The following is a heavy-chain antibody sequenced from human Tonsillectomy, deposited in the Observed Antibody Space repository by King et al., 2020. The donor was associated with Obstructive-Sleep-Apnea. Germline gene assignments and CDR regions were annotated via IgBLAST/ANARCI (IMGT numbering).Heavy chain of an antibody. CDR1: GFTFRSYS. D-gene: IGHD1-26*01. Sequence: VQLVESGGGLVQPGGSLRLSCAASGFTFRSYSMNWVRQAPGKGLEWVSSIAIGSRTIYYADSVKGRFTISRDNAKSSLYLQMNSLRVEDTAVYYCARDLSGSYSSAWYFDYWGQGTLVTVSS. CDR2: IAIGSRTI. J-gene: IGHJ4*02. V-gene: IGHV3-48*04. CDR3: ARDLSGSYSSAWYFDY.